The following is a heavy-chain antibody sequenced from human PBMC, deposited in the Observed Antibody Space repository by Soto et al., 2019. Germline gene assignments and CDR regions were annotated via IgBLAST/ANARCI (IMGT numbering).Heavy chain of an antibody. Sequence: EVQLLESGGGLVQPGGSLRLSCAASGFTFSSYAMSWVRQAPGKGLEWVSAISGSGGSTYYADSGKGRFTISRDNSKNTLYLQMTSLRAEDTAVYYCAKENGYSSSWFEFDYWGQGTLVTVSS. CDR2: ISGSGGST. CDR3: AKENGYSSSWFEFDY. V-gene: IGHV3-23*01. J-gene: IGHJ4*02. CDR1: GFTFSSYA. D-gene: IGHD6-13*01.